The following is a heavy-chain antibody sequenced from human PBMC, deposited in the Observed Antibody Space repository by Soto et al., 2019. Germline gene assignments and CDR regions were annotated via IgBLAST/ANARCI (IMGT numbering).Heavy chain of an antibody. D-gene: IGHD3-22*01. V-gene: IGHV1-46*03. CDR3: TRGALGHYDSSGYYYRPFDY. CDR2: INPSGGST. J-gene: IGHJ4*02. Sequence: ASVKVSCKASGYTFTSYYMHWVRQAPGQGLEWMGIINPSGGSTSYAQKFQGRVTMTRDTSTSTVYMELSSLRSEDTAVYYCTRGALGHYDSSGYYYRPFDYWGRGTLVTVSS. CDR1: GYTFTSYY.